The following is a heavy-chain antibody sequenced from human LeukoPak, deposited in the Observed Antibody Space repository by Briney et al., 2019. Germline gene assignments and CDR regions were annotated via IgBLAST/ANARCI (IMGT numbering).Heavy chain of an antibody. V-gene: IGHV3-74*01. J-gene: IGHJ5*02. CDR2: INSDGSST. CDR1: GFTFSSYW. Sequence: PGGSPRLSCAASGFTFSSYWMHWVRQAPGKGLVWVSRINSDGSSTSYADSVKGRFTISRDNAKNTLYLQMNSLRAEDTAVYYCAREAYCGGDCYNNWFDPWGQGTLVTVSS. D-gene: IGHD2-21*02. CDR3: AREAYCGGDCYNNWFDP.